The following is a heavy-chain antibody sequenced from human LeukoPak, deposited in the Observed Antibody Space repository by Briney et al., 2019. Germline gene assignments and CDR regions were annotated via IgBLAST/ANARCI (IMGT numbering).Heavy chain of an antibody. J-gene: IGHJ4*02. CDR3: AKNLGTSSWYSFDS. V-gene: IGHV3-23*05. CDR1: GFTLSTYA. CDR2: IDNGGGST. D-gene: IGHD6-13*01. Sequence: PRGSLRLSCSASGFTLSTYAMTSGRQAPGKGLEWVSSIDNGGGSTNYADSVKGPFTISRDNSKNTLYLQMDSLRTDDTAVYYCAKNLGTSSWYSFDSWGQGTLVTVSS.